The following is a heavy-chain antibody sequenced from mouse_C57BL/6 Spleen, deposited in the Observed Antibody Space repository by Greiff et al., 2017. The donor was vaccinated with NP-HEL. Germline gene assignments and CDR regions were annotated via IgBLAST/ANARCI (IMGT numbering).Heavy chain of an antibody. Sequence: QVQLKQPGAELVMPGASVKLSCKASGYTFTSYWMHWVKQRPGQGLEWIGELDPSDSYTNYNQKFKGKSTLTVDKSSSTAYMQLSSLTSEDSAVYYCARYYGTYFDYWGQGTTLTVSS. CDR2: LDPSDSYT. J-gene: IGHJ2*01. CDR1: GYTFTSYW. CDR3: ARYYGTYFDY. V-gene: IGHV1-69*01. D-gene: IGHD1-1*01.